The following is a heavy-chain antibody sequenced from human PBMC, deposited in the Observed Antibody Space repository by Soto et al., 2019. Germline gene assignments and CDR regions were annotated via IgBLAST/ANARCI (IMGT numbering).Heavy chain of an antibody. CDR3: ARDYDTGGYLDY. Sequence: SVKVSCKASGGTFSNYAFGWVRQAPGQGLEWMGEVIPMFGPPSYAQEFRGRVTITADESTSTVYMELSSLTSDDTAVYYCARDYDTGGYLDYWGQGTMVTVYS. D-gene: IGHD3-22*01. V-gene: IGHV1-69*13. CDR2: VIPMFGPP. J-gene: IGHJ4*02. CDR1: GGTFSNYA.